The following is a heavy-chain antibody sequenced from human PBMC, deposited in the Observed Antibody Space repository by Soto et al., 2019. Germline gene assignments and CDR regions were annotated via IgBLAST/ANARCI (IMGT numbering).Heavy chain of an antibody. J-gene: IGHJ4*02. D-gene: IGHD3-10*01. CDR3: ARDLWFWELSPYYFDY. CDR1: GFIFENFG. Sequence: GGSLRLSCAASGFIFENFGMSWVRQAPGKGLEWISSISGSGFKKYYADSVKGRFTISRDNAKNSLYLQMNSLRDEDTAVYYCARDLWFWELSPYYFDYWGQGTLVTVSS. V-gene: IGHV3-48*02. CDR2: ISGSGFKK.